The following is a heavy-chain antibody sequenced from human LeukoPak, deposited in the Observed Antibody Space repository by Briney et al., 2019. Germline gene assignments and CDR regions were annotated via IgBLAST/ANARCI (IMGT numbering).Heavy chain of an antibody. Sequence: SETLSLTCAVYGGSFSGYYWSWIRQPPGKGLEWIGEINHSGSTNYNPSLKSRVTISVDTSKNQFSLKLSSVTAADTAVYYCAGKRGYDPPYMDVWGKGTTVTVSS. CDR3: AGKRGYDPPYMDV. D-gene: IGHD3-22*01. J-gene: IGHJ6*03. CDR1: GGSFSGYY. CDR2: INHSGST. V-gene: IGHV4-34*01.